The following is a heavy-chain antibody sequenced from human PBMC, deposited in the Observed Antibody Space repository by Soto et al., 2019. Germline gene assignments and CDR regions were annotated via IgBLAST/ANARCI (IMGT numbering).Heavy chain of an antibody. D-gene: IGHD5-18*01. CDR1: GFTFSGYP. J-gene: IGHJ6*02. Sequence: VQLLESGGGLVQPGGSLRLSCAASGFTFSGYPMHWVRQAPGKGLEWVAVISYDGRNKYHADSVKGRFTISRDNSKNTLYLQMNSLRGEDTAVYYCARDRDTATYYYYYGMDVWGQGTTVTVSS. CDR2: ISYDGRNK. CDR3: ARDRDTATYYYYYGMDV. V-gene: IGHV3-30*04.